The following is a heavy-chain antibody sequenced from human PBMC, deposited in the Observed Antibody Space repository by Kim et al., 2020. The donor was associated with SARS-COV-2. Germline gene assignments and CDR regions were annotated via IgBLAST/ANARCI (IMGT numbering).Heavy chain of an antibody. Sequence: GGSLRLSCAASGFTFSSYAMSWVRQAPGKGLEWVSAISGSGGSTYYADSVKGRFTISRDNSKNTLYLQMNSLRAEDTAVYYCAKDQNVEPTYYYDSSGYGNYGMDVWGQGTTVTVSS. V-gene: IGHV3-23*01. CDR3: AKDQNVEPTYYYDSSGYGNYGMDV. CDR1: GFTFSSYA. CDR2: ISGSGGST. J-gene: IGHJ6*02. D-gene: IGHD3-22*01.